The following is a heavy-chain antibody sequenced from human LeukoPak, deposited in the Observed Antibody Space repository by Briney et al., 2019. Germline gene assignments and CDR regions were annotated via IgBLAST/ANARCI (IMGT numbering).Heavy chain of an antibody. CDR3: ARGFYCSSTSCWSGMDV. V-gene: IGHV4-34*01. CDR2: INHSGST. J-gene: IGHJ6*04. CDR1: GGSFSGYC. Sequence: SETLSLTCAVYGGSFSGYCWSWIRQPPGKGLEWIGEINHSGSTNYNPSLKSRVTISVDTSKNQFSLKLSSVTAADTAVYYCARGFYCSSTSCWSGMDVWGKGTTVTVSS. D-gene: IGHD2-2*01.